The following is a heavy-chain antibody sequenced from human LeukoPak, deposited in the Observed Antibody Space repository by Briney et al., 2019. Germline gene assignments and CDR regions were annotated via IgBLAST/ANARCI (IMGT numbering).Heavy chain of an antibody. J-gene: IGHJ4*02. CDR2: INPNTGGA. V-gene: IGHV1-8*03. D-gene: IGHD3-3*01. CDR1: GYTFSDYY. Sequence: ASVKVSCKASGYTFSDYYIHWVRQAPGQGLEYMGWINPNTGGASYAQKFQGRVTITRNTSISTAYMELSSLRSEDTAVYYCARGRVIFITIFGVVTSYYFDYWGQGTLVTVSS. CDR3: ARGRVIFITIFGVVTSYYFDY.